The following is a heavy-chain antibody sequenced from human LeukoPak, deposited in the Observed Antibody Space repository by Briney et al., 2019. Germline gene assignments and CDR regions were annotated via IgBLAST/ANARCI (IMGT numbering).Heavy chain of an antibody. CDR3: ARARWGGYGDY. V-gene: IGHV3-74*01. J-gene: IGHJ4*02. Sequence: PGGSLRLSCAASGFTLSSYWMHWVRQAPGKGLVWVSRINSDGSSTSYADSVKGRFTISRDNAKNTLYLQMNSLRAEDTAVYYCARARWGGYGDYWGQGTLVTVSS. CDR1: GFTLSSYW. D-gene: IGHD5-12*01. CDR2: INSDGSST.